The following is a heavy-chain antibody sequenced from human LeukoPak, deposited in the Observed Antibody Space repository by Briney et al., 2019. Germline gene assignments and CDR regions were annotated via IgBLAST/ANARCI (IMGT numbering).Heavy chain of an antibody. CDR2: INQSGST. Sequence: GSLRLSCAASGFTFSSYWMSWVRQAPGKGLEWIGEINQSGSTNHNPSLKSRVTIAVDTSKNQFSLKLSSVTAADTAVYYCVRGPGSHPPDYWGQGTLVTVSS. CDR1: GFTFSSYW. V-gene: IGHV4-34*01. CDR3: VRGPGSHPPDY. D-gene: IGHD1-26*01. J-gene: IGHJ4*02.